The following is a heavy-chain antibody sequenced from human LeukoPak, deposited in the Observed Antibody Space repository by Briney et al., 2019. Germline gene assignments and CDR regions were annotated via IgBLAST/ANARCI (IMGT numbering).Heavy chain of an antibody. J-gene: IGHJ4*02. Sequence: GGSLRLSCAASGFTFSSYAMHWVRQAPGKGLEWVAVISYDGSNKYYADSVKGRFTISRDNAKNSLYLQMNSLRAEDTAVYYCARDGEIVVVITPYYFDYWGQGTLVTVSS. CDR2: ISYDGSNK. CDR3: ARDGEIVVVITPYYFDY. CDR1: GFTFSSYA. V-gene: IGHV3-30-3*01. D-gene: IGHD3-22*01.